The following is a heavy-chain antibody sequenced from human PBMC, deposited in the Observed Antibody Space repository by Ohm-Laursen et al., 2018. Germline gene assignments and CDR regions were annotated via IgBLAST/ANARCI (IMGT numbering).Heavy chain of an antibody. CDR2: IYLDDDK. V-gene: IGHV2-5*02. CDR3: ARTHIAAAYFDY. D-gene: IGHD6-13*01. J-gene: IGHJ4*02. CDR1: GFSLTTNGVG. Sequence: TQTLTLTGTLSGFSLTTNGVGVGWIRQPPGKALEWLECIYLDDDKRYSPSLRRRLAITKDTSKNQVVLTMTNMDPVDTATYYCARTHIAAAYFDYWGQGTLVTVSS.